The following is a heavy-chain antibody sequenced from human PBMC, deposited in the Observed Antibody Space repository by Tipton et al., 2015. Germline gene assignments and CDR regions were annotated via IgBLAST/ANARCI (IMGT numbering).Heavy chain of an antibody. CDR3: ARGPPPDHGDYVNFDY. Sequence: TLSLTCAVSAYSISSDYYWGWIRQPPGKGLEWIGSISHSGNTYYNPSLKSRVTMSRDTSKNQFSLKLSSVTAADTAVYYCARGPPPDHGDYVNFDYWGQGTLVTVSS. CDR1: AYSISSDYY. D-gene: IGHD4-17*01. CDR2: ISHSGNT. J-gene: IGHJ4*02. V-gene: IGHV4-38-2*01.